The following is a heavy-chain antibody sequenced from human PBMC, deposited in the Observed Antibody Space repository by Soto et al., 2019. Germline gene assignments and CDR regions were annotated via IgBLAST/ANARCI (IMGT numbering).Heavy chain of an antibody. J-gene: IGHJ6*02. D-gene: IGHD3-10*01. V-gene: IGHV3-33*01. CDR2: IWYDGSNK. Sequence: PGGSLRLSCAASGFTFSSYGMHWVRQAPGKGLEWVAVIWYDGSNKYYADSVKGRFTISRDNSKNTLYLQMNSLRAEDTAVYYCAREGQDTMVRGVIGRYYYYYGMDVWGQGTTVTVS. CDR3: AREGQDTMVRGVIGRYYYYYGMDV. CDR1: GFTFSSYG.